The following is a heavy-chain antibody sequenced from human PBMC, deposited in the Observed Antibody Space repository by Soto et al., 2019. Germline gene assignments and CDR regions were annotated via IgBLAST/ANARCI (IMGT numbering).Heavy chain of an antibody. D-gene: IGHD3-10*01. J-gene: IGHJ4*02. V-gene: IGHV1-69*02. CDR1: GDTFTFYS. Sequence: QVQLVQSGAEVKRPGSSVKVCCKASGDTFTFYSINWVRQAPGLGLEWMGRVNPILRMSNYAQRFQGRVTMTADKSTSTAYMELSSLRSEDTAIYYCASSYGSGYRAFDFWGQGALVTVSS. CDR3: ASSYGSGYRAFDF. CDR2: VNPILRMS.